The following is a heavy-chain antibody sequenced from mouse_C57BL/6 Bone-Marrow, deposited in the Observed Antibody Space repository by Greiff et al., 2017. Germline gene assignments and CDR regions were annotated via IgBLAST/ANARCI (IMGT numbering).Heavy chain of an antibody. Sequence: EVMLVESGAGLVKPGGSLKLSCAASGFTFSSYAMSWVRQTPEKRLEWVAYISSGGDYIYYADHVKGRFTISRDKARTTLYLQMSSLKSEDTAMYYCTRDARTTAGGWFAYWGQGTLVTVSA. J-gene: IGHJ3*01. D-gene: IGHD1-2*01. CDR3: TRDARTTAGGWFAY. CDR1: GFTFSSYA. CDR2: ISSGGDYI. V-gene: IGHV5-9-1*02.